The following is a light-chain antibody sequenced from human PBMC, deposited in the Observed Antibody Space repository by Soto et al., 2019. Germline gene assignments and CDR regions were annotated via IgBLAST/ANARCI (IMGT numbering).Light chain of an antibody. Sequence: DIQMTQSPSSLSASVGDRVTITRRASQSISNSLNWYQQKPGKAPDLLIYAASNLQSGVPSRFTGSGSGTDFTLTISSLQPEDFTTYYCQQSYSSPQMYTFGQGTKLEIK. CDR1: QSISNS. V-gene: IGKV1-39*01. CDR2: AAS. CDR3: QQSYSSPQMYT. J-gene: IGKJ2*01.